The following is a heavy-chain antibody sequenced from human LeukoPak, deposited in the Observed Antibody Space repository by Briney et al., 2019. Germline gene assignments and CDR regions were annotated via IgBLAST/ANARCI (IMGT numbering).Heavy chain of an antibody. CDR2: IRHDGSNK. V-gene: IGHV3-30*02. Sequence: GGSLRLSCAASGFTFSSSGMHWVRQAPGKGLQWVAFIRHDGSNKYYADSVKGRFTISRDNSKNTLYLQMNSLRADDTAVYYCAKDRYSYGPFDFWGQGTLVTVSS. D-gene: IGHD5-18*01. J-gene: IGHJ4*02. CDR3: AKDRYSYGPFDF. CDR1: GFTFSSSG.